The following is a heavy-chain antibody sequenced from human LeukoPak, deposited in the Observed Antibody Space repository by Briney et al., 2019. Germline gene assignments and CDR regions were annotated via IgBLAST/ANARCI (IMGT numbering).Heavy chain of an antibody. CDR3: AKAEGYDILTGLDY. V-gene: IGHV3-23*01. CDR2: IGASGGST. CDR1: GFTFSSYA. J-gene: IGHJ4*02. Sequence: GRSLRLSCAASGFTFSSYAMSWVRQAPGKGLEWVSGIGASGGSTYYADSVKGRFTISRDNSKNTLYLQMNSLRTEDTAVYYCAKAEGYDILTGLDYWGQGTLVTVSS. D-gene: IGHD3-9*01.